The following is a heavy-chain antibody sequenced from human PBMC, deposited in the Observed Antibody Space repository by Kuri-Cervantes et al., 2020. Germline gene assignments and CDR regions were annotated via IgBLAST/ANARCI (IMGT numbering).Heavy chain of an antibody. Sequence: GSLRLSCAVYGGSFSGYYWSWIRQPPGKGLEWIGSIYHSGSTYYNPSLKSRVTISVDTSKNQFSLKLSSVTASDTAVYYCAREVGSGGSCYSDYWGQGTLVTVSS. CDR3: AREVGSGGSCYSDY. CDR1: GGSFSGYY. CDR2: IYHSGST. D-gene: IGHD2-15*01. V-gene: IGHV4-34*01. J-gene: IGHJ4*02.